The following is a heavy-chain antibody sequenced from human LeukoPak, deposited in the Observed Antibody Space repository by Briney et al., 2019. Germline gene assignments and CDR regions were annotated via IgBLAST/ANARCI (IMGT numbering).Heavy chain of an antibody. J-gene: IGHJ3*02. V-gene: IGHV5-51*01. CDR2: IYPGDSDT. CDR1: GYTFKYYW. Sequence: GESLKISCTGSGYTFKYYWIGWVRQMPGKGLEWMGIIYPGDSDTRYSPSFQGQVTISADKSISTAYLQWSSLKASDTAMYYCARLDTYSTTGGAFDIWGQGTMVTVSS. CDR3: ARLDTYSTTGGAFDI. D-gene: IGHD2-2*01.